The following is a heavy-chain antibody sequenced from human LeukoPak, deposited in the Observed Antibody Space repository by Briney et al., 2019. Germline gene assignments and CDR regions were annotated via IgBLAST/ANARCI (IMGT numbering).Heavy chain of an antibody. D-gene: IGHD3-10*01. V-gene: IGHV3-30*02. CDR2: IRYDGSNK. CDR1: GFTFSSYG. CDR3: AKDYGSGSYFDY. J-gene: IGHJ4*02. Sequence: PGGSLRVSCAASGFTFSSYGMHWVRQAPGKGLKWVAFIRYDGSNKYYADSVKGRFTISRDNSKNTLYLQMNSLRAEDTAVYYCAKDYGSGSYFDYWGQGTLVTVSS.